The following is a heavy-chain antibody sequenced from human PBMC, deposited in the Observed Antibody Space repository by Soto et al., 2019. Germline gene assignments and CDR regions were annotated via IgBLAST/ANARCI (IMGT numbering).Heavy chain of an antibody. J-gene: IGHJ4*02. CDR3: AKDRVPRGSYFDVPGY. Sequence: VGSLRLSCAASGFTFSSYAMSWVRQAPGKGLEWVSAISGSGGSTYYADSVKGRFTISRDNSKNTLYLQMNSLRAEDTAVYYCAKDRVPRGSYFDVPGYRGQGTLVTVS. V-gene: IGHV3-23*01. CDR2: ISGSGGST. D-gene: IGHD1-26*01. CDR1: GFTFSSYA.